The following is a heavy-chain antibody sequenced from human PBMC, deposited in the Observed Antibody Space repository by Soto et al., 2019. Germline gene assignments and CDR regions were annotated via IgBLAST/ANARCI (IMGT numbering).Heavy chain of an antibody. CDR2: IYYSGSS. CDR3: AATSWIDNSASPY. J-gene: IGHJ4*02. V-gene: IGHV4-30-4*01. Sequence: SETLSLTCTISGDSITNDNYYWGWIRQPPGKGLEWIGYIYYSGSSHYNPSLKSRLIIAMDTSKNQLSLRLSSVTAADTAVYYCAATSWIDNSASPYWGQGALIT. D-gene: IGHD3-22*01. CDR1: GDSITNDNYY.